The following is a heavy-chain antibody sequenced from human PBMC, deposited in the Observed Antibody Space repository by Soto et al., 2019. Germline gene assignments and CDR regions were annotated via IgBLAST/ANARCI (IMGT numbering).Heavy chain of an antibody. J-gene: IGHJ6*02. D-gene: IGHD2-2*03. Sequence: GGSLRLSCAASGFTFSSYGMHWVRQAPGKGLEWVAVIWYDGSNKYYADSVKGRFTISRDNSKNTLYLQMSSLRAEDTAVYYCARDGYCSSTSCLYYYYGMDVWGQGTTVTVSS. CDR2: IWYDGSNK. CDR1: GFTFSSYG. CDR3: ARDGYCSSTSCLYYYYGMDV. V-gene: IGHV3-33*01.